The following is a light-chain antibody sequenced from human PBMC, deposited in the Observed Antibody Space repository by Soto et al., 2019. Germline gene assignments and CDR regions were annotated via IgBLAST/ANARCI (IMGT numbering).Light chain of an antibody. Sequence: SALTQPDSVSGSPGQSITISCTGISSYVGIYNLVSWYQQHPGRVPKLIIYEDSMRPSGVSDRFSCSKSGNTASLTISGLQAEDEADYYCCSYAYSSVVFGGGTKLTVL. CDR3: CSYAYSSVV. V-gene: IGLV2-23*01. CDR1: SSYVGIYNL. J-gene: IGLJ2*01. CDR2: EDS.